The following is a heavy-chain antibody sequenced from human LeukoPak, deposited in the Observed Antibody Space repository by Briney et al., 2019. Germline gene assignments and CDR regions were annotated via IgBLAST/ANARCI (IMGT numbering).Heavy chain of an antibody. D-gene: IGHD2-21*01. CDR2: IRSDGSNK. Sequence: GGSLRLSCAASGFTFGSYGMHWVRQAPGKGLEWVTFIRSDGSNKYYADSVKGRFTISRDNSKNTLYLQMGSLRAEDMAVYYCARVGDQDAFDIWGQGTMVTVSS. V-gene: IGHV3-30*02. CDR1: GFTFGSYG. CDR3: ARVGDQDAFDI. J-gene: IGHJ3*02.